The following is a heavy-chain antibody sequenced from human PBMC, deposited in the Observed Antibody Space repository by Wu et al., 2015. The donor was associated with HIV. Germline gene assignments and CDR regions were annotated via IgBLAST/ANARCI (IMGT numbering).Heavy chain of an antibody. CDR3: ARDPDGGSSWYGSAFDI. CDR1: GYTFTSYY. V-gene: IGHV1-46*01. D-gene: IGHD6-13*01. CDR2: INPSGGST. J-gene: IGHJ3*02. Sequence: QVQLVQSGAEVKKPGASVKVSCKASGYTFTSYYMHWVRQAPGQGLEWMGIINPSGGSTSYAQKFQGRVTMTRDTSTSTVYMELSSLRSEDTAVYYCARDPDGGSSWYGSAFDIWGQGDNGHRLF.